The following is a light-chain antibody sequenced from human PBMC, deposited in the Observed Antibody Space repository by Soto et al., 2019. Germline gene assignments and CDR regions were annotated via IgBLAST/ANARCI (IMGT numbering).Light chain of an antibody. Sequence: QSVLTQPPSASGTPGQTVTISCSGRSSNIGLNDVHWYRQLSGTAPQILIYDTNQQATGVPDRFSGFRSGTSASLAIHGLQSEDEADYHCAAWDDSLNGPVFGGGTKLTVL. CDR2: DTN. CDR3: AAWDDSLNGPV. J-gene: IGLJ2*01. V-gene: IGLV1-44*01. CDR1: SSNIGLND.